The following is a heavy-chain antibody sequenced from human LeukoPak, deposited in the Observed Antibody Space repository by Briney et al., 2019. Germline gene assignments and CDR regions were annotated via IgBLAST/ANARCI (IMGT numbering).Heavy chain of an antibody. Sequence: PGGSLRLSCAASGFTFSSYAMSWVRQAPGKGLEWVSAISGSGGSTYYADSVKGRFTISRDNSKNTLYLQMNSLRAEDTAVYYCAKLWGGSSWYPDYFDYWGQGTLVTVSS. CDR2: ISGSGGST. CDR1: GFTFSSYA. D-gene: IGHD6-13*01. CDR3: AKLWGGSSWYPDYFDY. V-gene: IGHV3-23*01. J-gene: IGHJ4*02.